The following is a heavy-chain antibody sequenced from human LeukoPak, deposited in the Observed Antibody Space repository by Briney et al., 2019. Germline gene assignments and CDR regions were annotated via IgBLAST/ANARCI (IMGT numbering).Heavy chain of an antibody. CDR3: ARHIPDYDILTGYYTQAGYFDY. CDR1: GFTFSSYS. CDR2: ISSSSSYI. D-gene: IGHD3-9*01. V-gene: IGHV3-21*01. J-gene: IGHJ4*02. Sequence: GGSLRLSCAASGFTFSSYSMNWVRQAPGKGLEWVSSISSSSSYIYYADSVKGRFTISRANAKNSLYLQMNSLRAEDTAVYYCARHIPDYDILTGYYTQAGYFDYWGQGTLVTVSS.